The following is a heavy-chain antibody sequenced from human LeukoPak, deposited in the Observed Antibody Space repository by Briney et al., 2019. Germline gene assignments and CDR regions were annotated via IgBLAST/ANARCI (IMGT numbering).Heavy chain of an antibody. D-gene: IGHD2/OR15-2a*01. V-gene: IGHV4-61*02. CDR3: ASNRDLREFDY. Sequence: PSETLSLTCTVSGGSISSGSYYWSWIRQPAGKGLEWIGRIYTSGSTNYNPSLKSRVTISVDTSKNQFSLKLSSVTAADTAVYYCASNRDLREFDYWGQGTLVTVSS. CDR2: IYTSGST. J-gene: IGHJ4*02. CDR1: GGSISSGSYY.